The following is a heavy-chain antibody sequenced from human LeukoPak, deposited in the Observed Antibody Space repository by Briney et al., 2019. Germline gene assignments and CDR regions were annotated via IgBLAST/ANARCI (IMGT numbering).Heavy chain of an antibody. J-gene: IGHJ4*02. CDR3: AKGPYYDSSGYSPPGY. V-gene: IGHV3-23*01. CDR1: GFTFSSYA. Sequence: PGGSLRLSCAASGFTFSSYAMSWVRQAPGKGLEWVSAISGSGGSTYYADSVKGRFTISRDNSKNTLYLQMNSLRAEDTAVYYCAKGPYYDSSGYSPPGYWGQGTLVTVSS. CDR2: ISGSGGST. D-gene: IGHD3-22*01.